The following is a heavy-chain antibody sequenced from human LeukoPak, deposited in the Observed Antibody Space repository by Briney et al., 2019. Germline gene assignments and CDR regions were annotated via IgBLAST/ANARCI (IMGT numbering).Heavy chain of an antibody. J-gene: IGHJ4*02. D-gene: IGHD3-22*01. V-gene: IGHV3-74*01. CDR3: ARGSDSSGYYIFDY. Sequence: GGSLRLSCAASGFTFSSYWMHWVRQAPGKGLVWVSRINSDGSSASYADSVKGRFTISRDNAKNTLYLQMNSLRAEDTAVYYCARGSDSSGYYIFDYWGQGTLVTVSS. CDR1: GFTFSSYW. CDR2: INSDGSSA.